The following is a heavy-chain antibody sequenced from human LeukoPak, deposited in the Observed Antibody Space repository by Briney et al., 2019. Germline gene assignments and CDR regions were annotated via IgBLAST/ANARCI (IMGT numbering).Heavy chain of an antibody. CDR2: IYYSGST. Sequence: SESLSLTCTVSGGSISSSSDCWGWIRRPPGKGLWWIGSIYYSGSTYYNRALKSRVTISEDTSNNQFSLKLSSVPAAGPGLYYCSRLYCTNGVCHQVHVDYWAQDTLVTVSS. V-gene: IGHV4-39*01. CDR1: GGSISSSSDC. D-gene: IGHD2-8*01. J-gene: IGHJ4*02. CDR3: SRLYCTNGVCHQVHVDY.